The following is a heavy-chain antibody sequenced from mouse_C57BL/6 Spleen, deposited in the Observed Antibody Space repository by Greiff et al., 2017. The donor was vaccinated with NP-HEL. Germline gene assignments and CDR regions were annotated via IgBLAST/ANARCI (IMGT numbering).Heavy chain of an antibody. CDR3: ASKALDSSGYYFDY. Sequence: DVMLVESGGGLVKPGGSLKLSCAASGFTFSDYGMHWVRQAPEKGLEWVAYISSGSSTIYYADTVKGRFTISRDNAKNTLFLQMTSLRSEDTAMYYCASKALDSSGYYFDYWGQGTTLTVSS. CDR2: ISSGSSTI. J-gene: IGHJ2*01. CDR1: GFTFSDYG. V-gene: IGHV5-17*01. D-gene: IGHD3-2*02.